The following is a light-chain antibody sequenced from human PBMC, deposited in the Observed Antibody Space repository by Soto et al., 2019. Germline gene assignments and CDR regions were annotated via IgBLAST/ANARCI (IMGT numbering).Light chain of an antibody. J-gene: IGKJ5*01. CDR1: QGISSY. CDR3: QQLNSYRIT. Sequence: IPLTQSPSYLAASVGGRVTLTCRASQGISSYLAWYQQKPGKAPKLLIYAASTLQSGVTSRFSGSGSGTDFTLTISSLQPEDFATYYCQQLNSYRITFGPGTRLDIK. V-gene: IGKV1-9*01. CDR2: AAS.